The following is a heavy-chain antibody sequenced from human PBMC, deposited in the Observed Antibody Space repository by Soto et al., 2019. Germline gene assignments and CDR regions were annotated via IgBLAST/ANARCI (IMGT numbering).Heavy chain of an antibody. CDR1: GGSISSYC. D-gene: IGHD6-19*01. V-gene: IGHV4-59*01. CDR2: IYYSGST. J-gene: IGHJ4*02. CDR3: ARAGSGWSFDC. Sequence: SETLSLTCTVAGGSISSYCLSWIRLPPGKGLEWIGYIYYSGSTNYSPSLKSRVTMSVDTSKSQFSLNLNSVTAADTAVYFCARAGSGWSFDCWGQGTLVTVSS.